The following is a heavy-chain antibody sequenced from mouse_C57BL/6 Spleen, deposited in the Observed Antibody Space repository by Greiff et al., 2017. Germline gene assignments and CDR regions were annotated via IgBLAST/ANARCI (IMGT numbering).Heavy chain of an antibody. CDR2: INSDGCST. CDR1: GFTFSDYY. D-gene: IGHD2-1*01. CDR3: ARVEDGNYAY. Sequence: EVKLVESEGGLVQPGSSMKLSFTASGFTFSDYYMAWVRQVPEKGLEWVANINSDGCSTYYLDSLKSRFIITRDNAKNILYLQMRRLKSEDTATYYCARVEDGNYAYWGQGTLVTVSA. J-gene: IGHJ3*01. V-gene: IGHV5-16*01.